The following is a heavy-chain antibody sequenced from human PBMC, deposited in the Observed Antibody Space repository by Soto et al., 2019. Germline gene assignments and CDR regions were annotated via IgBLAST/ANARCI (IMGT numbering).Heavy chain of an antibody. V-gene: IGHV4-59*01. D-gene: IGHD3-16*01. Sequence: SETLSLTCTVSGGSISSYYWSWIRQSPGKGLEWIGYISHSGNTNYNPSLKSRVTISVDTSKNQFSLKLTSVTAADTAVYYCARAGEMATMTKILFDSWGQGTLVTVSS. J-gene: IGHJ4*02. CDR1: GGSISSYY. CDR2: ISHSGNT. CDR3: ARAGEMATMTKILFDS.